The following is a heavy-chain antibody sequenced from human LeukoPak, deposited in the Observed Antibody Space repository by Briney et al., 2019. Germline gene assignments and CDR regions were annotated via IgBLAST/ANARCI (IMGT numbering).Heavy chain of an antibody. CDR1: GFTFSSYG. Sequence: GGSLRLSCAASGFTFSSYGMHWVRQAPGKGLEWVAFIRYDGSNKYYADSVKGRFTISRDNAKNSLYLQMNSLRAEDTAVYYCARGGLGGVTVDYWGQGTLVTVSS. J-gene: IGHJ4*02. CDR3: ARGGLGGVTVDY. CDR2: IRYDGSNK. V-gene: IGHV3-30*02. D-gene: IGHD2-21*02.